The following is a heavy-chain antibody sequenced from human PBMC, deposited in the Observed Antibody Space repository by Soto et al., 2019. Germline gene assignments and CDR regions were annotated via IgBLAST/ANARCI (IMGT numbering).Heavy chain of an antibody. CDR3: ARGFSGGDADWFDP. CDR2: INHSGSI. V-gene: IGHV4-34*01. D-gene: IGHD2-21*02. J-gene: IGHJ5*02. Sequence: SETLSLTCAVYGGSFSGQYWSWIRQPPGKGLEWIGEINHSGSINYNPSLESRVTISEDASKNQFSLKLSSVTAADTAVYYCARGFSGGDADWFDPWGQGTLVTVSS. CDR1: GGSFSGQY.